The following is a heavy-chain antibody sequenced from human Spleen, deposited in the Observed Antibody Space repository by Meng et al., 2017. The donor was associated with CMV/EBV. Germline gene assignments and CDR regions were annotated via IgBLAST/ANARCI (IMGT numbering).Heavy chain of an antibody. CDR2: ISSDSYDV. V-gene: IGHV3-21*04. D-gene: IGHD7-27*01. CDR3: GRPPGD. Sequence: GESLKISCEASGFTFSDYSMNWVRQAPGEGLEWIASISSDSYDVYYADSLVDRFTISRDNAKNSIYLQMDSLGADDTATYYCGRPPGDWGQGTLVTVSS. CDR1: GFTFSDYS. J-gene: IGHJ4*02.